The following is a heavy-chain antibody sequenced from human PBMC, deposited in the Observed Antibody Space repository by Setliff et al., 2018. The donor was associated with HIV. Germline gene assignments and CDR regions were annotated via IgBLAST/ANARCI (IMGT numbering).Heavy chain of an antibody. Sequence: SVKVSCKASGGTFTGYAITWVRQPPGQGLEWMGGIIPVFGTTNYAQKFQGRVTMTRDTSTSTVYMELSSLRSEDTAVYYCAREYDVLLWIGSQYGRGNLDSWGQGTPVTVSS. CDR1: GGTFTGYA. CDR2: IIPVFGTT. D-gene: IGHD3-10*01. J-gene: IGHJ4*02. CDR3: AREYDVLLWIGSQYGRGNLDS. V-gene: IGHV1-69*05.